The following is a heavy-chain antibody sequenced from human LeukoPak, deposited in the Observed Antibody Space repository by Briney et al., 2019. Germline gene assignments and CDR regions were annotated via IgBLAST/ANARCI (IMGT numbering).Heavy chain of an antibody. Sequence: SETLSLTCTVSGYSISSGYYWGWIRQPPGKGLEWIGSIYHSGSTYYNPSLKSRVTISVDTSKNQFSLKLSSVTAADTAVYYCARVRSAMVRGVIIIASTYFDYWGQGTLVTVSS. J-gene: IGHJ4*02. D-gene: IGHD3-10*01. CDR1: GYSISSGYY. CDR3: ARVRSAMVRGVIIIASTYFDY. CDR2: IYHSGST. V-gene: IGHV4-38-2*02.